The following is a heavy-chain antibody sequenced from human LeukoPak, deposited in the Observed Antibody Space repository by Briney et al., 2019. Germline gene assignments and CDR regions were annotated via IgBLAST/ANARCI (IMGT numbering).Heavy chain of an antibody. J-gene: IGHJ4*02. CDR3: ARRRDGYNFRDEAFDY. Sequence: GASVKVSCKASGYTFTSYYMHWVRQAPGQGLEWMGIINPSGGSTSYAQKFQGRVTMTRDTSTSTVYMELSSLRSEDTAVYYCARRRDGYNFRDEAFDYWGQGTLVTVSS. D-gene: IGHD5-24*01. CDR2: INPSGGST. V-gene: IGHV1-46*01. CDR1: GYTFTSYY.